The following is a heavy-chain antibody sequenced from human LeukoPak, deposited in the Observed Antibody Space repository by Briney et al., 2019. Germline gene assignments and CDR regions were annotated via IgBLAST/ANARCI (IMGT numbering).Heavy chain of an antibody. J-gene: IGHJ6*03. CDR1: GGSISSGSYY. V-gene: IGHV4-61*02. CDR2: IYTSGST. CDR3: AREFSSSWYEENYYYYYYMDV. Sequence: PSETLSLTCTVSGGSISSGSYYWSWIRQPAGKGLEWIGRIYTSGSTNYNPSLKSRVTISVDTSKNQFSLKLSSVTAADTAVDYCAREFSSSWYEENYYYYYYMDVWGKGTTVTISS. D-gene: IGHD6-13*01.